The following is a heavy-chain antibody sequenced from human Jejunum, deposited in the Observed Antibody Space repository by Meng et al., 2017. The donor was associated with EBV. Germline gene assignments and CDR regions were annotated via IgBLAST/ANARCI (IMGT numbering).Heavy chain of an antibody. CDR1: GDSVSSNSAT. D-gene: IGHD6-13*01. V-gene: IGHV6-1*01. CDR3: AGGAAAGTGSGFQH. J-gene: IGHJ1*01. CDR2: TYYRSKSYN. Sequence: QVQLQQPGPGLVKPSQTLPLTCAISGDSVSSNSATWPWVRQSPSRGLEWLGRTYYRSKSYNDYAVSVKSRITINPDTSKNQFSLQLNSVTPEDTAVYYCAGGAAAGTGSGFQHWGQGTLVTVSS.